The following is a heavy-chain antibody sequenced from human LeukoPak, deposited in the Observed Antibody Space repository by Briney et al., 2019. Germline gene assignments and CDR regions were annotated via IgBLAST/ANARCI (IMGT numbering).Heavy chain of an antibody. CDR2: INHSGST. Sequence: SETLSLTCAVYGGSFSGYYWSWIRQPPGKGLEWIGEINHSGSTNYNPSLKSRVTISVDTSKYQFSLKLSSVTAADTAVYYCARGRKYSSGWYSFWGQGTLVTVSS. J-gene: IGHJ4*02. CDR1: GGSFSGYY. D-gene: IGHD6-19*01. CDR3: ARGRKYSSGWYSF. V-gene: IGHV4-34*01.